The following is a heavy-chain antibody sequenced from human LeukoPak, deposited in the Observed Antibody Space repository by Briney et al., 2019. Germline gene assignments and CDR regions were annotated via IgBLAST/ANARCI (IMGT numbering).Heavy chain of an antibody. V-gene: IGHV3-23*01. CDR1: GFTFSNSV. Sequence: PGGSLRLSCAASGFTFSNSVMSWVRQAPGKGLEWVSTLSGSGITTYYADSVKGRFTISRDNSKNTLYLQMNTLRAEDSALYYCAKGIYSSGWSYFDYWGHGTLVTVSS. J-gene: IGHJ4*01. CDR2: LSGSGITT. D-gene: IGHD6-19*01. CDR3: AKGIYSSGWSYFDY.